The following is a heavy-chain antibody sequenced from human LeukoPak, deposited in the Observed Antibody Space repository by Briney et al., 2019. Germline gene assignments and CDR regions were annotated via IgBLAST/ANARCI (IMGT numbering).Heavy chain of an antibody. CDR2: ISGSGGST. CDR3: ANGLYGSGSYPFVLNY. CDR1: GGSISTYY. J-gene: IGHJ4*02. D-gene: IGHD3-10*01. V-gene: IGHV3-23*01. Sequence: ETLSLTCTVSGGSISTYYWSWVRQAPGKGLEWVSAISGSGGSTYYADSVKGRFTISRDNSKNTLYLQMNSLRAEDTAVYYCANGLYGSGSYPFVLNYWGQGTLVTVSS.